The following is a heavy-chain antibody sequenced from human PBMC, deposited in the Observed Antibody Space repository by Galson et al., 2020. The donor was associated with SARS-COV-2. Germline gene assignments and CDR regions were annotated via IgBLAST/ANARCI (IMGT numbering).Heavy chain of an antibody. Sequence: SQTLSLTCAVYGGSFSGYYWSWIRQPPGKGLEWIGEINHSGSTNYNPSLKRRVTISVDTSKNQFSLKLSSVTAADTAVYYCARVRPGGSYLIYYYYYVMDVWGQGTTVTVPS. CDR1: GGSFSGYY. CDR2: INHSGST. V-gene: IGHV4-34*01. J-gene: IGHJ6*02. D-gene: IGHD1-26*01. CDR3: ARVRPGGSYLIYYYYYVMDV.